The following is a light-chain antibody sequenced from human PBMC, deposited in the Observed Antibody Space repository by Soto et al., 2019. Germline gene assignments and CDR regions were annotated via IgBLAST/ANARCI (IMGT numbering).Light chain of an antibody. CDR3: QQYGSSPTT. Sequence: EIVLTDAPGTLSLSPGERATLSCRASQSVSSSYLAWYQQKPGQAPRLLIYGASSRATGIPDRFSGSGSGTDFTLTISRLEPEDFAVYYCQQYGSSPTTFGQGTKV. CDR1: QSVSSSY. V-gene: IGKV3-20*01. J-gene: IGKJ1*01. CDR2: GAS.